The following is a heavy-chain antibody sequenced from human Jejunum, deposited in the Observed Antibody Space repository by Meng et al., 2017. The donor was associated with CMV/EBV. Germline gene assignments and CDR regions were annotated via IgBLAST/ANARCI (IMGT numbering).Heavy chain of an antibody. Sequence: LPASAPGLLKPSDTLSPTCTVSGDSISNYFGSWIRQPAGKKLEWIGRFSPGGNINYIPSLKGRLTMSVDTSNNQIFLNVTSVTAADTALYYCARGESRGYYYFDYWGQGILVTVSS. CDR1: GDSISNYF. D-gene: IGHD3-22*01. J-gene: IGHJ4*02. CDR3: ARGESRGYYYFDY. V-gene: IGHV4-4*07. CDR2: FSPGGNI.